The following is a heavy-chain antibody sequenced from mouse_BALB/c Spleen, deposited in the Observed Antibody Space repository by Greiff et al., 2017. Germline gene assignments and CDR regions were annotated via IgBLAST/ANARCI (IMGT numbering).Heavy chain of an antibody. Sequence: VKLMESGAELVKPGASVKLSCKASGYTFTSYYMYWVKQRPGQGLEWIGEINPSNGGTNFNEKFKSKATLTVDKSSSTAYMQLSSLTSEDSAVYYCTRSLLRLSFAYWGQGTLVTVSA. D-gene: IGHD1-2*01. CDR2: INPSNGGT. CDR3: TRSLLRLSFAY. CDR1: GYTFTSYY. J-gene: IGHJ3*01. V-gene: IGHV1S81*02.